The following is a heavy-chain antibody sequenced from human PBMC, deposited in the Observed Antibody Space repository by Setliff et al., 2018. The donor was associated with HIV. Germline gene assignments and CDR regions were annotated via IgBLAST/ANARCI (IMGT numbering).Heavy chain of an antibody. J-gene: IGHJ3*02. CDR3: ARGGFNHAFDI. Sequence: LRLSCVAPGFTFNSYWMYWVRQAPGKGLVCVSRVNNDGTDTIYADSVKGRFTISRDNAKSTVYLQMGSLSADDTAVYYCARGGFNHAFDIWGQGTMVTVSS. CDR1: GFTFNSYW. CDR2: VNNDGTDT. D-gene: IGHD2-15*01. V-gene: IGHV3-74*01.